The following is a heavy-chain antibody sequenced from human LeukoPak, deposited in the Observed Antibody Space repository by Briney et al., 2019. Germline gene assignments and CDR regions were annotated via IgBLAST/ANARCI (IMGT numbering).Heavy chain of an antibody. D-gene: IGHD1-1*01. CDR1: GGTSSSYA. CDR2: IIPIFGTA. V-gene: IGHV1-69*13. J-gene: IGHJ4*02. CDR3: ARGKTRGTLERLDY. Sequence: SVKVSCKASGGTSSSYAISWVRQAPGQGLEWMGGIIPIFGTANYAQKFQGRVTITADESTSTAYMELSNLRSEDTAVYFCARGKTRGTLERLDYWGQGTLVTVSS.